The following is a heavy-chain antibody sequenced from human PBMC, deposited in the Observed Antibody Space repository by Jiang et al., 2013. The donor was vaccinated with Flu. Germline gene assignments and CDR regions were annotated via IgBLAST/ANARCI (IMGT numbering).Heavy chain of an antibody. CDR2: IYWNDDK. Sequence: TTQTLTPTCTFSGFSLSTSGVGVGWIRQPPGKALEWLALIYWNDDKRYSPSLKSRLTITKDTSKNQVVLTMTNMDPVDTATYYCAHSNYDFWSGYYTLWGQGTLVTVSS. CDR1: GFSLSTSGVG. V-gene: IGHV2-5*01. D-gene: IGHD3-3*01. J-gene: IGHJ4*02. CDR3: AHSNYDFWSGYYTL.